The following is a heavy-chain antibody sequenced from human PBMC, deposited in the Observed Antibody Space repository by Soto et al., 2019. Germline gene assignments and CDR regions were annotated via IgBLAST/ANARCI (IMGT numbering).Heavy chain of an antibody. D-gene: IGHD6-13*01. V-gene: IGHV4-4*07. Sequence: SETLTLTCTVSGGSISSFYWSWIRQPAGKGLEWIGRIYSGGRNNYNPSLKSRVTMSVDTSKNQFPLRMSSVTAADTAMYYCARGSSRWDYWGQGTLVTVSS. CDR2: IYSGGRN. CDR3: ARGSSRWDY. CDR1: GGSISSFY. J-gene: IGHJ4*02.